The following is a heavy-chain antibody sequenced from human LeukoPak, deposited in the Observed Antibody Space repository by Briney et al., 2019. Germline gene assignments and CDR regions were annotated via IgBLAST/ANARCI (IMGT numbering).Heavy chain of an antibody. CDR1: GYTFTGYY. CDR3: ARAMVRGGQYYYYYYMDV. D-gene: IGHD3-10*01. CDR2: INPNSGGT. V-gene: IGHV1-2*02. Sequence: ASVKVSCKASGYTFTGYYIHWVRQAPGQGLEWMGWINPNSGGTKYAQKFQGRVTMTRDTSISTAYMELSRLRSDDTAVYYCARAMVRGGQYYYYYYMDVWGKGTTVTASS. J-gene: IGHJ6*03.